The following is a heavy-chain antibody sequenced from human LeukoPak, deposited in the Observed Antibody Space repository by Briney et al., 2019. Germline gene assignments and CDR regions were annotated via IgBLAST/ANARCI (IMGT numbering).Heavy chain of an antibody. D-gene: IGHD2-2*02. CDR3: ARDRRYCSSTSCYNYYYYGMDV. Sequence: ASVKVSCKASGYTFTSYGISWVRQAPGQGLEWMGWINAGNGNTKYSQKFQGRVTITRDTSASTAYMELSSLRSEDTAVYYCARDRRYCSSTSCYNYYYYGMDVWGQGTTVTVSS. CDR1: GYTFTSYG. J-gene: IGHJ6*02. V-gene: IGHV1-3*01. CDR2: INAGNGNT.